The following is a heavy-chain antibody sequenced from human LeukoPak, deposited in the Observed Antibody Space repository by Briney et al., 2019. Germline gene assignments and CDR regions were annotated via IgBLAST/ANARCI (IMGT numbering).Heavy chain of an antibody. CDR1: GFTFSNYW. CDR2: IGEEGSEK. CDR3: ARDSLAAAFFDH. V-gene: IGHV3-7*01. D-gene: IGHD6-13*01. J-gene: IGHJ4*02. Sequence: GGSLRLSCAASGFTFSNYWMIWVRQARGKGLEWVANIGEEGSEKYYVDSVKGRFTIYRDNAKNSLYLQMNSLRAEDTAVYYCARDSLAAAFFDHWGQGTLVTVSS.